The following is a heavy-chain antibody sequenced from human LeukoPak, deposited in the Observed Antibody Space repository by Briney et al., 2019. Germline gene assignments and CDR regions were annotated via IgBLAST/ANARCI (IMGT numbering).Heavy chain of an antibody. CDR2: SGAYNGDT. D-gene: IGHD3-10*01. CDR1: GYTFTDFG. Sequence: ASVKVSCKASGYTFTDFGISWVRQAPGQGLERMGWSGAYNGDTKYAQKFQGRVTMTTDTSTSTAYMELRSLRSDDTAVFYCTRDLGTYTSYSSIFFDYWGQGTLVTVSS. J-gene: IGHJ4*02. CDR3: TRDLGTYTSYSSIFFDY. V-gene: IGHV1-18*01.